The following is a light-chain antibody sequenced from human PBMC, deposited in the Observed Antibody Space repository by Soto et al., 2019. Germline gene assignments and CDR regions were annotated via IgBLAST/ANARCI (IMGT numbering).Light chain of an antibody. CDR2: AVS. CDR1: SSDVGGYKY. CDR3: CSYTGGTTLV. Sequence: QSALTQPASVSGSPGQSITISFTGSSSDVGGYKYVSWYQQHPGKAPQLMIFAVSNGPSGVSNRFSGSKSGNTATLSISGLQSEDEGDYYCCSYTGGTTLVCGGGTQLTVL. J-gene: IGLJ2*01. V-gene: IGLV2-14*01.